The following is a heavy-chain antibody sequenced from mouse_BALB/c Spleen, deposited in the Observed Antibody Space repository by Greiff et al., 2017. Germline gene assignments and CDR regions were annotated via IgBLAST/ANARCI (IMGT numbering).Heavy chain of an antibody. CDR3: ARPMITTGYYAMDY. CDR1: GFTFSSFG. Sequence: EVMLVESGGGLVQPGGSRKLSCAASGFTFSSFGMHWVRQAPEKGLEWVAYISSGSSTIYYADTVKGRFTISRDNPKNTLFLQMTSLRSEDTAMYYCARPMITTGYYAMDYWGQGTSVTVSS. J-gene: IGHJ4*01. CDR2: ISSGSSTI. V-gene: IGHV5-17*02. D-gene: IGHD2-4*01.